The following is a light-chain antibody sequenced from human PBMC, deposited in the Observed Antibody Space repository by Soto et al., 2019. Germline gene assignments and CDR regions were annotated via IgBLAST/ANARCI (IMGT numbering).Light chain of an antibody. V-gene: IGKV3-15*01. J-gene: IGKJ2*01. CDR1: QGISGD. Sequence: EIVMTQSPATLSVSPGEGATLSCRASQGISGDLAWYQQKPGQAPRLLIFGASTRATAIPSRFSGSGSGTDFTLTISSLQSEDFAVYYCQQYNDWPYSFGQGTKLESK. CDR2: GAS. CDR3: QQYNDWPYS.